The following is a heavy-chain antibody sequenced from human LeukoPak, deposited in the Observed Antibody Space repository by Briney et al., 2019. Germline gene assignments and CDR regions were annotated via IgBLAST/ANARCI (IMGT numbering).Heavy chain of an antibody. CDR2: ISGSGGST. CDR1: GFTFSSYG. Sequence: PGGSLRLSCAASGFTFSSYGMPWVRQAPGKGLEWVSAISGSGGSTYYADSVKGRFTISRDNSKNTLYLQMNSLRAEDTAVYYCAKDIVLAVAGPFDIWGQGTMVTVSS. J-gene: IGHJ3*02. V-gene: IGHV3-23*01. D-gene: IGHD6-19*01. CDR3: AKDIVLAVAGPFDI.